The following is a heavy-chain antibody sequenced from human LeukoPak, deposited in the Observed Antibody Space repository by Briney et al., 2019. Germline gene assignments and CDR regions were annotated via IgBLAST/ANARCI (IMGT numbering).Heavy chain of an antibody. CDR3: ARMKKWVAAAGNTLFDP. Sequence: SETLSFTCTVSGGSISSSSYYWGWIRQPPGKGLEWIGSIYYSGSTYYNPSLKSRVTISVDTSKNQFSLKLSSVTAADTAVYYCARMKKWVAAAGNTLFDPWGQGTLVTVSS. D-gene: IGHD6-13*01. CDR1: GGSISSSSYY. CDR2: IYYSGST. J-gene: IGHJ5*02. V-gene: IGHV4-39*01.